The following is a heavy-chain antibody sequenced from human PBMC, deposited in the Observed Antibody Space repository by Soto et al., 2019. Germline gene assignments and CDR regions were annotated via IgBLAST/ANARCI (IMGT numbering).Heavy chain of an antibody. J-gene: IGHJ4*02. D-gene: IGHD2-15*01. CDR3: AKRRGAGGHFDY. CDR1: GFTFSSYA. Sequence: DVQLLESGGGLVQPEGSLRLSCAASGFTFSSYAMGWVRQGPGKGLEWVAVVSIGGSTHYADSVRGRFTISRDNSTNTLSLQMNRPPAEDTAVYFCAKRRGAGGHFDYWGQGALVTVSS. CDR2: VSIGGST. V-gene: IGHV3-23*01.